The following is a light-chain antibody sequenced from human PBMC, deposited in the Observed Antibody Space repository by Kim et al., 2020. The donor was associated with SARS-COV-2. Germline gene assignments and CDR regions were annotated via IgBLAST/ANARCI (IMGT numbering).Light chain of an antibody. CDR3: QHFSGYPLT. Sequence: AIQLTQSPSSLSASVGDRVTITCRASQGISSALAWYQQTPGKAPKLLILDASILQTGVPSRFSGSGSGTDFTLSISSLQPEDFATYYCQHFSGYPLTFGGGTKVDIK. J-gene: IGKJ4*01. V-gene: IGKV1-13*02. CDR1: QGISSA. CDR2: DAS.